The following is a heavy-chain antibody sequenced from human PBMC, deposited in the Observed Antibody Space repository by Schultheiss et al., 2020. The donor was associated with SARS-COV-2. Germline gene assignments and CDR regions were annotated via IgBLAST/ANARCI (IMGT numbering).Heavy chain of an antibody. CDR3: ARGRLVVVVAATPFLDY. CDR1: GGTFSSYA. CDR2: IIPIFGTA. J-gene: IGHJ4*02. Sequence: SVKVSCKASGGTFSSYAISWVRQAPGQGLEWMGGIIPIFGTANYAQKFRGRVTMTRDTSTSTVYMELSSLRSEDTAVYYCARGRLVVVVAATPFLDYWGQGTLVTVSS. V-gene: IGHV1-69*05. D-gene: IGHD2-15*01.